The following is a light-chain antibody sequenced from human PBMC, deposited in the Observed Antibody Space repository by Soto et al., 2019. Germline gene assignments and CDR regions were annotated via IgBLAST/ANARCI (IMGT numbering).Light chain of an antibody. CDR3: QQYGSSSYT. J-gene: IGKJ2*01. CDR1: QSVSSSY. V-gene: IGKV3-20*01. Sequence: EIVLTQSPGTLYLSPGERATLSCRARQSVSSSYLTWYQQKPGQAPRLLIYGASSRATGIPDRFSGSGSGTDFTLTICRLEPEDFAVYYCQQYGSSSYTFGQGTKLEIK. CDR2: GAS.